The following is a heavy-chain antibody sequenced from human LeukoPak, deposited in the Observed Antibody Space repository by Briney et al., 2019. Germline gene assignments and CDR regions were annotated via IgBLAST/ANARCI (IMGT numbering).Heavy chain of an antibody. D-gene: IGHD4-23*01. CDR2: ISSSADST. CDR1: GFTFSSYA. Sequence: GGSLRLSCEASGFTFSSYAMSWVRQAPGKGLAWVSVISSSADSTYYADSVKGRFTISRDNSKNTLYLQMNDLRAEDTAVYYCAKPLEKYTYGGNFDYWGQGLLVTVSS. J-gene: IGHJ4*02. CDR3: AKPLEKYTYGGNFDY. V-gene: IGHV3-23*01.